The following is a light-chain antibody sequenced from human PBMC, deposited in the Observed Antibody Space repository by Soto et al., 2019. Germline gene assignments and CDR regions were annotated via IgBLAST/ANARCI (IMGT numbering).Light chain of an antibody. J-gene: IGLJ2*01. Sequence: QSVLTQPASVSGSPGQSITISCTGTSSDVGGYNYVSWYQQHPGKAPKLMIHEVSNRPSGVSNRFSGSKSGNTASLTISGLQAEDEADYYCSSYTSSTVVLGGGTKLTVL. CDR1: SSDVGGYNY. CDR3: SSYTSSTVV. V-gene: IGLV2-14*01. CDR2: EVS.